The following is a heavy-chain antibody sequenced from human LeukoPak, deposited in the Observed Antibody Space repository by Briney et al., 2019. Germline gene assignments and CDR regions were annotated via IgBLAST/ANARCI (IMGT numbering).Heavy chain of an antibody. V-gene: IGHV3-23*01. CDR2: ISGSGGST. J-gene: IGHJ3*02. CDR3: AKPNIVVVICDAFDI. Sequence: PGGSLRLSCAGSGFTFSVYNMYWVRQTPGKGLEWVSGISGSGGSTYYADSVKGRFTISRDNSKNTLYLQMNSLRAEDTAVYYCAKPNIVVVICDAFDIWGQGTMVTVSS. CDR1: GFTFSVYN. D-gene: IGHD3-22*01.